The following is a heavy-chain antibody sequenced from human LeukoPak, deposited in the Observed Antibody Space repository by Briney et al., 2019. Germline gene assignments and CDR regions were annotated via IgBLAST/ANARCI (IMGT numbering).Heavy chain of an antibody. CDR3: AKRGVVIRVILVGFHKEAYYFDS. V-gene: IGHV3-23*01. D-gene: IGHD2-21*01. CDR1: GFTLSNCG. J-gene: IGHJ4*02. CDR2: IGGSGGGP. Sequence: GGSLRLSCAASGFTLSNCGMGWVRQAPGKGREGVAGIGGSGGGPNYADSVRGRFIISRDNSKNILFLQMNSLTAEDTAVYFCAKRGVVIRVILVGFHKEAYYFDSWGQGALVTVSS.